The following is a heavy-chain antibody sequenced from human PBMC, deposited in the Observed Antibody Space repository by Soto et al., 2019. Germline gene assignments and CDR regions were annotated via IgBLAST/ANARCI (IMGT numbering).Heavy chain of an antibody. CDR2: ISSSSSTI. J-gene: IGHJ1*01. CDR1: GFTFSSYS. D-gene: IGHD1-7*01. V-gene: IGHV3-48*01. Sequence: PGGSLSLSCAASGFTFSSYSMNWVRQAPGKGLEWVSYISSSSSTIYSADSVKGRFKISRDNAKNSLYLQMNSLRAEDTAVYYCAREERELGKPAEYFQHWGQGTLVTVSS. CDR3: AREERELGKPAEYFQH.